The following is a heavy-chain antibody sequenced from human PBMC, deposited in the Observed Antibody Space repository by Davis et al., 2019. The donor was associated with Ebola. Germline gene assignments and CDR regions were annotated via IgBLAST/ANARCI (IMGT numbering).Heavy chain of an antibody. CDR3: ASHVFYSSGWYGGEYFQH. J-gene: IGHJ1*01. CDR2: IYYSGST. CDR1: GGSISSSSYY. V-gene: IGHV4-39*01. Sequence: SETLSLTCTVSGGSISSSSYYWGWIRQPPGKGLEWIGSIYYSGSTYYNPSLKSRVTISVDTSKNQFSLKLSSVTAADTAVYYCASHVFYSSGWYGGEYFQHWGQGTLVTVSS. D-gene: IGHD6-19*01.